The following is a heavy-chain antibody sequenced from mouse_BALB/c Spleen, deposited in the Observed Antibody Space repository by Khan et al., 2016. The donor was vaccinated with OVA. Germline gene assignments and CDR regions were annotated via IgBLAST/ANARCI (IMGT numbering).Heavy chain of an antibody. Sequence: VQLKQSGPELMKPGASVKISCKASAYSFTSYYMHWVKQSHGKSLEWIGCIDPFNGGTTYNQKFKGKATLTVDNSSSTAYMHISTLTSEDSAVYYCARRTLDYWGQGTSVTVSS. CDR1: AYSFTSYY. V-gene: IGHV1S135*01. CDR2: IDPFNGGT. CDR3: ARRTLDY. J-gene: IGHJ4*01.